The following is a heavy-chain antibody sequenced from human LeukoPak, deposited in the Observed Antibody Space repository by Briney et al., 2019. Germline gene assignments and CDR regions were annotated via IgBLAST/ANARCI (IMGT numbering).Heavy chain of an antibody. CDR2: INHSGST. D-gene: IGHD3-22*01. CDR1: GGSFSDYY. V-gene: IGHV4-34*01. J-gene: IGHJ6*02. Sequence: SETLSLTCAAYGGSFSDYYWSWIRQPPGKGLEWIGEINHSGSTNYNPSLKSRVTISVDTSKNQFSLKLSFVTAADTAVYYCARGRKRDYYDSSGYYRIYYYGSDVWGQGTTVTVSS. CDR3: ARGRKRDYYDSSGYYRIYYYGSDV.